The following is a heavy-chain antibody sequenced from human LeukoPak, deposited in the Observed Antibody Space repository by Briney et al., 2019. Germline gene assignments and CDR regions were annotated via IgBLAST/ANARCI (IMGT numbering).Heavy chain of an antibody. CDR1: GGSFSGYY. V-gene: IGHV4-34*01. Sequence: SETLSLTCAVYGGSFSGYYWSWIRQPPGKGLEWIGEINHSGSTNYNPSLKSRVTISVDTSKNQFSLKLSSVTAADTAVYYCASSSTSCYFFDYWGQGTLVTVPS. J-gene: IGHJ4*02. D-gene: IGHD2-2*01. CDR2: INHSGST. CDR3: ASSSTSCYFFDY.